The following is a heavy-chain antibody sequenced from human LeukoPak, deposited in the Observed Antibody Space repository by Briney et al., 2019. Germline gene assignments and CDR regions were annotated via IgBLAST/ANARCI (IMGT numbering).Heavy chain of an antibody. CDR1: GGSISSYY. Sequence: SETLSLTCTVSGGSISSYYWSWIRQPAGKGLEWIGRIYTSGSTNYNPSLKSRVTMSVDTSKNQFSLKLSSVTAADTAVYYCARQAYYGSGSYPYFDYWGQGILVTVSS. V-gene: IGHV4-4*07. D-gene: IGHD3-10*01. CDR3: ARQAYYGSGSYPYFDY. CDR2: IYTSGST. J-gene: IGHJ4*02.